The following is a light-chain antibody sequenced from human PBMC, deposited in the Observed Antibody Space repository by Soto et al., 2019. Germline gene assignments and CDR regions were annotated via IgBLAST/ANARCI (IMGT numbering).Light chain of an antibody. J-gene: IGLJ3*02. V-gene: IGLV1-51*02. CDR2: ENN. Sequence: QSVLTQPPSVSAAPGQTVTISCSGSSSNIGNNYVSWYQQLPGTAPKLLIYENNKRPSGIPDRFSGSKSGTSATLGITGLQTGDEADYYCGTWDSSLSAHWVFGGGTKVTVL. CDR1: SSNIGNNY. CDR3: GTWDSSLSAHWV.